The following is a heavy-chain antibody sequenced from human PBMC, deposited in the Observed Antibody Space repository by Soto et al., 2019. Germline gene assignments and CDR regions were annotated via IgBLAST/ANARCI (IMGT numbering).Heavy chain of an antibody. V-gene: IGHV4-34*01. CDR2: INHSGST. CDR1: GGSFSGYY. CDR3: ARGRPTYYCYYMDV. Sequence: SETLSLTCAVYGGSFSGYYWSWIRQPPGKGLEWIGEINHSGSTNYNPSLKSRVTISVDTSKNQFSLKLSSVTAADTAVYYCARGRPTYYCYYMDVWGKGTTVTVSS. J-gene: IGHJ6*03.